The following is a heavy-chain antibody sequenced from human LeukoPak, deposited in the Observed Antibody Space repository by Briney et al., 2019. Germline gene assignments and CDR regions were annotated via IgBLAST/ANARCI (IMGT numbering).Heavy chain of an antibody. D-gene: IGHD5-12*01. CDR3: ARRHSGYAYFDY. CDR1: GGSISGGDYH. V-gene: IGHV4-31*03. CDR2: IYYSGSA. J-gene: IGHJ4*02. Sequence: SETLSLTCTVSGGSISGGDYHWSWIRQHPGKGLEWIGYIYYSGSAYYNPSLKSRVTISVDTSKNQFSLELSSVTAADTAAYYCARRHSGYAYFDYWGQGTLVTASS.